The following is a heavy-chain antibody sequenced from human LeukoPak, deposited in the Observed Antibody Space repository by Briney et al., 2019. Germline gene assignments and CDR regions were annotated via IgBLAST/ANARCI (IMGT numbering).Heavy chain of an antibody. CDR2: IKGSDNYI. Sequence: GGPLRPSCAASGFTFSAYTLNWVRQAPGKGLEWVSSIKGSDNYIYNADSVAGRFTVSTDDAQNSIYLQMNSLRVEDTAIYYCARSRGMSMNDKNLLYWGQGSLVTVSS. J-gene: IGHJ4*02. CDR3: ARSRGMSMNDKNLLY. D-gene: IGHD3-10*01. V-gene: IGHV3-21*06. CDR1: GFTFSAYT.